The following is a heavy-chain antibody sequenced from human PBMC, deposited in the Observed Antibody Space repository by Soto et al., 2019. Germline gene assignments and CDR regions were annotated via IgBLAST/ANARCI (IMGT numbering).Heavy chain of an antibody. CDR2: VYHSGRT. J-gene: IGHJ4*02. CDR1: GYSITTGCY. D-gene: IGHD3-22*01. Sequence: SETLSLTCAVSGYSITTGCYWGWVRRPPGKGLEWIGSVYHSGRTSYDPSLESRVTISVDTSKNQFSLRLSSVTAADTAVYYCARGVNYYDSSGFYPRDYWGQGILVTVSS. CDR3: ARGVNYYDSSGFYPRDY. V-gene: IGHV4-38-2*01.